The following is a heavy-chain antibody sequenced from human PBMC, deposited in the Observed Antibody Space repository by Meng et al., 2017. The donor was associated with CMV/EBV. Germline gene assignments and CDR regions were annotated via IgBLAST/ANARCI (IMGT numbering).Heavy chain of an antibody. D-gene: IGHD3-3*01. J-gene: IGHJ6*02. CDR1: GFTVSSNY. V-gene: IGHV3-53*01. Sequence: GESLKISCAASGFTVSSNYMSWVRQAPGKGLEWVSVIYSGGSTYYADSVKGRFTISRDNSKNTLYLQMNSLRAEDTAVYYCARDKNLAIFGVVIMAYYYYGMDVWGQGTTVTVSS. CDR3: ARDKNLAIFGVVIMAYYYYGMDV. CDR2: IYSGGST.